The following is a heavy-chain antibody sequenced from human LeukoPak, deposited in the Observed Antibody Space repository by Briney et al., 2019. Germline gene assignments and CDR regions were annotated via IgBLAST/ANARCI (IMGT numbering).Heavy chain of an antibody. CDR2: IYYSGST. V-gene: IGHV4-59*01. CDR3: ARGPSGSSWYLGPKPFDY. CDR1: GGSISSYY. J-gene: IGHJ4*02. D-gene: IGHD6-13*01. Sequence: PSETLSLTCTVSGGSISSYYWSWIRQPPGKGLEWIGYIYYSGSTNYNPSLKSRVTISVDTSKNQFSLKLSSVTAADTAVYYCARGPSGSSWYLGPKPFDYWGQGTLVTVSS.